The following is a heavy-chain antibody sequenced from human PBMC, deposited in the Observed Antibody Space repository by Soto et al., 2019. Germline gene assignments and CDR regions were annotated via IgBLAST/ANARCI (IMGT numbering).Heavy chain of an antibody. CDR3: ARDYWSGDRYYYGMDV. CDR1: GYTFTGYY. V-gene: IGHV1-2*02. Sequence: ASVKVSCKASGYTFTGYYIHWVRQAPGQRLEWMGYINPNSGGPSYAQKFQGRVTMTRDTSISTAYTELSRLRSDDTAVYFCARDYWSGDRYYYGMDVWGQGTTVTVSS. D-gene: IGHD3-3*01. CDR2: INPNSGGP. J-gene: IGHJ6*02.